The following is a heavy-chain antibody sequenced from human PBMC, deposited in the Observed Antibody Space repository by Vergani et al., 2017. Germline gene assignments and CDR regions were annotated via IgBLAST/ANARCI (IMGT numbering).Heavy chain of an antibody. V-gene: IGHV3-23*01. CDR1: GFTFTIFA. Sequence: EVQLLESGGNLVQPGGSLRLSCAASGFTFTIFAMTWVRQAPGEGLEWVSGISGSGGFTYYADSVKGRFTISRDNSKNTMFLQMNNLRAEDTAVYYCAKDNVPGYYDSSGYCDYWGQGTLVTVSS. J-gene: IGHJ4*02. CDR3: AKDNVPGYYDSSGYCDY. CDR2: ISGSGGFT. D-gene: IGHD3-22*01.